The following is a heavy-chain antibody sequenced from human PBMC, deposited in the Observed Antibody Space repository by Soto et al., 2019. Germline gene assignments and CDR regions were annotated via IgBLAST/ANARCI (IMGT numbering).Heavy chain of an antibody. CDR2: IIPIFGTA. Sequence: QVQLVQSGAEVKKPGSSVKVSCKASGGTFSSYAISWVRQAPGQGLEWMGGIIPIFGTANYAQKFQGRVTITADESTSTAYMELSSLRSEDTAVYYCARDYYGSGSYYNAPPSYGMDVWGQGTTVTVSS. CDR1: GGTFSSYA. V-gene: IGHV1-69*12. J-gene: IGHJ6*02. CDR3: ARDYYGSGSYYNAPPSYGMDV. D-gene: IGHD3-10*01.